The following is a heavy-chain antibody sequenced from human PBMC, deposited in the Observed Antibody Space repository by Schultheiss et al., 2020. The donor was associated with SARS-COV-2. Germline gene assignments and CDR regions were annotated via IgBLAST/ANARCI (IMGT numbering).Heavy chain of an antibody. CDR2: INHSGTT. J-gene: IGHJ6*02. V-gene: IGHV4-34*01. CDR1: GGSFSDYY. D-gene: IGHD3-9*01. Sequence: SETLSLTCAVYGGSFSDYYWNWIRQPPGKGLEWIGEINHSGTTNYNPSLKSRVTISVDTSKNQFSLKLSSVTAADTAVYYCARRPVYDILTGNRPYYYYYGMDVWGQGTTVTVSS. CDR3: ARRPVYDILTGNRPYYYYYGMDV.